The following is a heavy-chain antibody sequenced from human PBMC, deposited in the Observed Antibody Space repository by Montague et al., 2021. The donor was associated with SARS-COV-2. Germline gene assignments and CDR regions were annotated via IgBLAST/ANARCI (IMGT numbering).Heavy chain of an antibody. D-gene: IGHD4-23*01. Sequence: SETLSLTCAVYGESFSGYYWTWIRQSPGRGLEWISEINDGGTTNYNWSLKSRVTISVDTSKNQFSLKLSSVTVADTAVYYCTRWDPQIRTLFGFRGKSANDYWGHGTLVTVSS. CDR1: GESFSGYY. J-gene: IGHJ4*01. CDR2: INDGGTT. V-gene: IGHV4-34*01. CDR3: TRWDPQIRTLFGFRGKSANDY.